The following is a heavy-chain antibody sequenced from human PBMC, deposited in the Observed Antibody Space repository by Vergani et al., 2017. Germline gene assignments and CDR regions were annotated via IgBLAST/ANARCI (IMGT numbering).Heavy chain of an antibody. CDR2: IYHSGST. J-gene: IGHJ5*02. CDR1: GGSISSSNW. CDR3: ARDGGSFGYYDSTSHWFDP. V-gene: IGHV4-4*03. Sequence: QVQLQESGPGLVKPPGTLSLTCAVSGGSISSSNWWSWVRQPPGKGLEWIGEIYHSGSTNYNPSLKSRVTISVDKSKNQFSLKLSSVTAADTAVYYCARDGGSFGYYDSTSHWFDPWGQGTLVTVSS. D-gene: IGHD3-22*01.